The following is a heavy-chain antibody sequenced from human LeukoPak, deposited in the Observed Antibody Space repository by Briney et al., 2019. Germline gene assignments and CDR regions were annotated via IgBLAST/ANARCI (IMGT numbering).Heavy chain of an antibody. Sequence: SVKLSCTASGGTFSSYAISLVRQAPGQGLEWMGGIIPIFGTADYAQKSPGRVTITTDESTSTAYMELSSLRSEHTAVYYCARARGSGSYPFDPWGQGTLVTVSS. CDR1: GGTFSSYA. J-gene: IGHJ5*02. V-gene: IGHV1-69*05. CDR2: IIPIFGTA. CDR3: ARARGSGSYPFDP. D-gene: IGHD3-10*01.